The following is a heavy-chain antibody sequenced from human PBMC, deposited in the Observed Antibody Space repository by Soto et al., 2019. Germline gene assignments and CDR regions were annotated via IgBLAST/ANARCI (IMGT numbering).Heavy chain of an antibody. Sequence: ASVKVSCKASGYTFTSYDINWVRQATGQGLEWMGWMNPNSGNTGYAQKFQGRVTMTRNTSISTAYMELSSLRSEDTAVYYCARERGGDIVVVPAAMGSYYYYYYMDVWGKGTTVTVS. CDR3: ARERGGDIVVVPAAMGSYYYYYYMDV. CDR2: MNPNSGNT. D-gene: IGHD2-2*01. V-gene: IGHV1-8*01. CDR1: GYTFTSYD. J-gene: IGHJ6*03.